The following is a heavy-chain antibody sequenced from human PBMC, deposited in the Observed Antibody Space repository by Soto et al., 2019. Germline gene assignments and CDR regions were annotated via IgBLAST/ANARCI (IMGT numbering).Heavy chain of an antibody. D-gene: IGHD2-15*01. CDR3: ARVRCSGGNCSRQAFDI. J-gene: IGHJ3*02. CDR1: GGSVSSGSYY. V-gene: IGHV4-61*01. Sequence: SETLSLTCTVAGGSVSSGSYYWSWIRQPPGKGLEWIGYIYYTGSTNYNPSLKSRVTISVDRSKNQFSLKLTSVTAADTAVYYCARVRCSGGNCSRQAFDIWGQGTMVTVSS. CDR2: IYYTGST.